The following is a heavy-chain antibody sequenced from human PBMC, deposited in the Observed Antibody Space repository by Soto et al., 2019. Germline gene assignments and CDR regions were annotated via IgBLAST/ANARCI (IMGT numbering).Heavy chain of an antibody. J-gene: IGHJ4*02. CDR2: ISAYNGNT. V-gene: IGHV1-18*01. CDR1: GYTFTSYG. Sequence: ASVKVSCKASGYTFTSYGISWVRQAPGQGLEWMGWISAYNGNTNYAQKLQGRVTMTTDTSTSTAYMELRSLRSDDTAVYYCARDWYYYDSSGYSDYWGQGTLVTVSS. D-gene: IGHD3-22*01. CDR3: ARDWYYYDSSGYSDY.